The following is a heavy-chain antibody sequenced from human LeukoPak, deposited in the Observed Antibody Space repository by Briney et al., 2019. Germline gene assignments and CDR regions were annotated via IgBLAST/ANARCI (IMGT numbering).Heavy chain of an antibody. J-gene: IGHJ6*03. Sequence: PSETLSLTCTVSGGSISSSSYYWGWIRQPPGKGLEWIGSIYYSGSTNYNPSLKSRVTMSVDTSKNQFSLKLSSVTAADTAVYYCARGPTYYYDSSGFWAYYYMDVWGKGTTVTISS. V-gene: IGHV4-39*07. CDR1: GGSISSSSYY. D-gene: IGHD3-22*01. CDR2: IYYSGST. CDR3: ARGPTYYYDSSGFWAYYYMDV.